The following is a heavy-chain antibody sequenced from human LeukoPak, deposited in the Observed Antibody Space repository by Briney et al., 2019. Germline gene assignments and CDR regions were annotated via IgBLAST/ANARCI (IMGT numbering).Heavy chain of an antibody. CDR2: ITGSGGNT. Sequence: GGSLRLSCAASGFIFSSYSMSWVRQAPGKGLEWVSVITGSGGNTYYADSVKGRFTISKENSKNTLYLQMNSLRAEDTAVYYCAKQSSGWYSAEYFQHWGQGTLVTVSS. CDR1: GFIFSSYS. J-gene: IGHJ1*01. V-gene: IGHV3-23*01. CDR3: AKQSSGWYSAEYFQH. D-gene: IGHD6-19*01.